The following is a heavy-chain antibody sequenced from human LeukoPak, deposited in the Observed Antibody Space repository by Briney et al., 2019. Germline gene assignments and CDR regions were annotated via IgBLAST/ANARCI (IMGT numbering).Heavy chain of an antibody. CDR2: IRHDGSNK. CDR3: AKEGFGNYYSAYFDY. D-gene: IGHD1-26*01. Sequence: GGSLRLSCAASGFTFSSYGMHWVRQAPGKGLEWVAFIRHDGSNKYYADSVKGRFTISRDNSKNTLYLQMNSLRAEDAAVYYCAKEGFGNYYSAYFDYWGQGTLVTVSS. V-gene: IGHV3-30*02. J-gene: IGHJ4*02. CDR1: GFTFSSYG.